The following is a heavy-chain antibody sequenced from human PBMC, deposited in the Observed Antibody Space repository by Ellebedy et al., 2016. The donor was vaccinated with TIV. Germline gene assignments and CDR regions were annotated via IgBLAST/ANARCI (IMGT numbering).Heavy chain of an antibody. CDR1: GFTFSNYG. Sequence: GGSLRLXXAASGFTFSNYGMHWVRQAPGKGLEWVAVMYYDGSNKHYADSVKGRFTVSRDTSKNTQYLQMNSLRAEDTAVYYCASGLSYYYYYMDVWGKGTTVTVSS. V-gene: IGHV3-33*03. CDR3: ASGLSYYYYYMDV. D-gene: IGHD5-12*01. CDR2: MYYDGSNK. J-gene: IGHJ6*03.